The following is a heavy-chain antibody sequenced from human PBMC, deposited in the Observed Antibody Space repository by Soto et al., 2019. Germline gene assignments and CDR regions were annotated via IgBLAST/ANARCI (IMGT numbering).Heavy chain of an antibody. CDR3: ASSLRGDIVVVVAATQFLQH. Sequence: ASVKVSCKASGGTFSSYAISWVRLAPGQGXEWMGGIIPIFGTANYAQKFQGRVTITADESTSTAYMELSSLRSEDTAVYYCASSLRGDIVVVVAATQFLQHWGQGTLVTVSS. V-gene: IGHV1-69*13. D-gene: IGHD2-15*01. CDR2: IIPIFGTA. CDR1: GGTFSSYA. J-gene: IGHJ1*01.